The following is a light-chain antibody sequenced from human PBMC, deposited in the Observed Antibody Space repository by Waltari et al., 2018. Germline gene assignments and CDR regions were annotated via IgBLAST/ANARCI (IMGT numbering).Light chain of an antibody. CDR3: ASYIPGSTLV. V-gene: IGLV2-14*01. Sequence: QSALTQPASVSGSPGQSITISCTGSSSDVGRYNYVSWSQQFPDRAPKLMIYEVTNRPSGVSNRFSGSKSANTASLTISGLQPEDEADYYCASYIPGSTLVFGGGTKLTVL. CDR1: SSDVGRYNY. CDR2: EVT. J-gene: IGLJ3*02.